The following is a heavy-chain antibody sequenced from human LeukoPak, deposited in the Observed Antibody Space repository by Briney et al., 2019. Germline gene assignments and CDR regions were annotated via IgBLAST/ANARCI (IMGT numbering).Heavy chain of an antibody. CDR1: GDSISSSTYY. CDR3: ARGKSIDSGSYNVFDY. CDR2: FFYGGST. Sequence: SETLSLTCSVSGDSISSSTYYWGWIRQPPKKGREWVGSFFYGGSTYYNPSLKSRVTISVDTSENQLSLKLSSVTAADTAVFYCARGKSIDSGSYNVFDYWGQGTLATVSS. D-gene: IGHD3-10*01. J-gene: IGHJ4*02. V-gene: IGHV4-39*07.